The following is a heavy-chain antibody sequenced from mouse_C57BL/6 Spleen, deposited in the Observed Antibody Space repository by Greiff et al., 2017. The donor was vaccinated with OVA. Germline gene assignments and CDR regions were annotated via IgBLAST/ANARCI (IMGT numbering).Heavy chain of an antibody. Sequence: VQLQQSGPGLVAPSQSLSITCTVSGFSLTSYGVHWVRQPPGKGLEWLVVIWSDGSTTYNSALKSRLSISKDNSKSQVFLKMNSLQTDDTAMYYCARQNDGSSYWYFDVWGTGTTVTVSS. V-gene: IGHV2-6-1*01. J-gene: IGHJ1*03. CDR3: ARQNDGSSYWYFDV. CDR1: GFSLTSYG. D-gene: IGHD1-1*01. CDR2: IWSDGST.